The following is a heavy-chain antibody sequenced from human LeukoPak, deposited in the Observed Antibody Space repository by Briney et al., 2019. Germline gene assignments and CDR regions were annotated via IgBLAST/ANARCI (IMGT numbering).Heavy chain of an antibody. Sequence: SETLSLTCAVYGGSFSGYYWSWIRQPPGKGLEWIGEINHSGSTNYNPSLKSRVTISVDTSKNQFSLKLSSVTAADTAVYYCAREYCYGSGSLLYWGQGTLVTVSS. V-gene: IGHV4-34*01. D-gene: IGHD3-10*01. CDR2: INHSGST. CDR1: GGSFSGYY. J-gene: IGHJ4*02. CDR3: AREYCYGSGSLLY.